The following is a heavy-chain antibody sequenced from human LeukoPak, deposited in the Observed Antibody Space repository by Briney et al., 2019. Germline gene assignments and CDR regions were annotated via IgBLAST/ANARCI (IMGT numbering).Heavy chain of an antibody. CDR2: ISGSGGST. Sequence: GGSLRLSCAASGFTFSSYAMSWVRQAPGKGLEWVSAISGSGGSTYYADSVKGRFTISRDNSKNTLYLQMNSLRAEDTAVYYCAMKPSETYHYDSSGDYWGQGTLVTVSS. CDR1: GFTFSSYA. J-gene: IGHJ4*02. D-gene: IGHD3-22*01. CDR3: AMKPSETYHYDSSGDY. V-gene: IGHV3-23*01.